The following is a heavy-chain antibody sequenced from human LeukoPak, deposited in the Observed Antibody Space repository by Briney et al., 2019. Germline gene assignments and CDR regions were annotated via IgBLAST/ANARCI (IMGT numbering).Heavy chain of an antibody. CDR1: GGSFSGYY. V-gene: IGHV3-11*04. CDR3: ARVSPMATMYYFDY. CDR2: ISSSGSTI. D-gene: IGHD5-24*01. Sequence: LSLTCAVYGGSFSGYYWSWIRQAPGKGLEWVSYISSSGSTIYYADSVKGRFTISRDNAKNSLYLQMNSLRAEDTAVYYCARVSPMATMYYFDYWGQGTLVTVSS. J-gene: IGHJ4*02.